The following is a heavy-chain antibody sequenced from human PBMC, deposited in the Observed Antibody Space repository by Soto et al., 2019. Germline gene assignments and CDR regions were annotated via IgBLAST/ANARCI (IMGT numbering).Heavy chain of an antibody. CDR3: ARVRVQQTGGFDY. Sequence: QVQLQESGPGLVKPSGTLSLTCAVSGGSISSSNWWSWVRQPPGKGLEWIGEIYHSGSTNYNPSLKIRVTRSVDKSKNQFSGKLSSVTAADTAVYYCARVRVQQTGGFDYWGQGTLVTVSS. V-gene: IGHV4-4*02. J-gene: IGHJ4*02. D-gene: IGHD2-8*02. CDR2: IYHSGST. CDR1: GGSISSSNW.